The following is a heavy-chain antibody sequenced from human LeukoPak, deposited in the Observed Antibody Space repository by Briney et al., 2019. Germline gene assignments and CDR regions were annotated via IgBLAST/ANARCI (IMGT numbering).Heavy chain of an antibody. Sequence: GGSLRLSCAASGFPFNRNMMNWVRQAPGKGLEWVSSISSSSSYIYYADSVKGRFTISRDNAKNSLFLQMNSLGAEDTAVYYCARDFGSGWYGYFQHWGQGTLVTVSS. J-gene: IGHJ1*01. CDR1: GFPFNRNM. CDR3: ARDFGSGWYGYFQH. V-gene: IGHV3-21*01. D-gene: IGHD6-19*01. CDR2: ISSSSSYI.